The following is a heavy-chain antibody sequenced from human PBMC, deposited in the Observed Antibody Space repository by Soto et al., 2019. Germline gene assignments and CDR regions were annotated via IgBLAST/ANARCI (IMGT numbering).Heavy chain of an antibody. D-gene: IGHD1-26*01. J-gene: IGHJ3*02. CDR3: VRDLGGSYWIHAFDI. CDR1: RFSFNAFG. V-gene: IGHV3-30-3*01. Sequence: QVQLVESGGGVVQPGRSLRLSCAASRFSFNAFGLHWVRQTPGEGLVWVAVISYDGSSKYYADSVKGRFSISRDNSKKMLYLQMNSLRPEDTAVYYCVRDLGGSYWIHAFDIWGQGTMVTVSS. CDR2: ISYDGSSK.